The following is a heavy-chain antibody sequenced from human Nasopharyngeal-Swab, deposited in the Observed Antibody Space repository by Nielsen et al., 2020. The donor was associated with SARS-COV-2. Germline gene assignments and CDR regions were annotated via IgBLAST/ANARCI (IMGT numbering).Heavy chain of an antibody. CDR2: ISSSDSTT. J-gene: IGHJ4*02. Sequence: WIRQPPGKGLEWVSYISSSDSTTYYADSVKGRFTISRENAKNSLYLQMNSLRVEDTGVYYCARADSSGWFFSDWGRGTLVTVSS. CDR3: ARADSSGWFFSD. D-gene: IGHD6-19*01. V-gene: IGHV3-48*03.